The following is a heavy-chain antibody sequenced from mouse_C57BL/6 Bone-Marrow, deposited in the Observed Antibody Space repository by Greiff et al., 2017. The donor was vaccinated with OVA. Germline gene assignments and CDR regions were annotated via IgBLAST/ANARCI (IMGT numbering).Heavy chain of an antibody. Sequence: QVQLQQSGAELVRPGASVKLSCKASGYTFTDYYINWVKQRPGQGLEWIARIYPGSGNTYYNEKFKGKATLTAEKSSSTAYMQLSSLTSEDSAVYFCARDEYGWFAYWGQGTLVTVSA. CDR3: ARDEYGWFAY. J-gene: IGHJ3*01. V-gene: IGHV1-76*01. D-gene: IGHD5-1*01. CDR2: IYPGSGNT. CDR1: GYTFTDYY.